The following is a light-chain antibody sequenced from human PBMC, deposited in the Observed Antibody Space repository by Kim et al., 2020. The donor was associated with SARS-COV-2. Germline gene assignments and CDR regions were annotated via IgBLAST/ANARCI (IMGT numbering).Light chain of an antibody. V-gene: IGLV1-51*01. Sequence: GQKVTISCPGSSSNIGNNDVSWYQQLPRTAPKLLIYDNNKRPSGIPDRFSGSKSGTSATLGITGLQTGDEADYYCGTWDNSLSAVVFGTGTKVTVL. CDR1: SSNIGNND. CDR3: GTWDNSLSAVV. CDR2: DNN. J-gene: IGLJ1*01.